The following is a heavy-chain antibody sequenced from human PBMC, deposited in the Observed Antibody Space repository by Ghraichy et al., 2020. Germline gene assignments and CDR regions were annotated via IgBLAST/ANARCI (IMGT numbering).Heavy chain of an antibody. CDR2: IYYSGST. CDR1: GGSVSSATYY. CDR3: ARLNWAHYYFDY. V-gene: IGHV4-61*01. Sequence: SETLSLTCSVSGGSVSSATYYWSWIRQPPGKGLEWIAYIYYSGSTNYNPSLKSRVAISVDMSKNQFSLKLSSVTAADTAVYYCARLNWAHYYFDYWGQGTLVTVSS. D-gene: IGHD1-1*01. J-gene: IGHJ4*02.